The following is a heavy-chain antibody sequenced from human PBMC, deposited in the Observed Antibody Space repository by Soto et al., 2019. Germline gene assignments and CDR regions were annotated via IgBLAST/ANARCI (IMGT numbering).Heavy chain of an antibody. D-gene: IGHD2-15*01. CDR1: GFTFSNAW. Sequence: PGGSLRLSCAASGFTFSNAWMNWVRQAPGKGLEWVGRIKSKNDGGTTDYAAPVKGRFTISRDDSKNTVYLQMNSLRTEDTALYYCAADLPGHGGGYEFDYWGQGTPVTVSS. CDR3: AADLPGHGGGYEFDY. V-gene: IGHV3-15*07. J-gene: IGHJ4*01. CDR2: IKSKNDGGTT.